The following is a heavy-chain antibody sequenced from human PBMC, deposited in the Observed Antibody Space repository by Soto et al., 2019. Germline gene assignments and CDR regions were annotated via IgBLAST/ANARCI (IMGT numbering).Heavy chain of an antibody. D-gene: IGHD3-9*01. CDR2: INAGNGNT. CDR3: ASGYFDWLVLDY. V-gene: IGHV1-3*01. CDR1: GYTFTSYA. Sequence: ASVKVSCKASGYTFTSYAMHWVRQAPGQRLEWMGWINAGNGNTKYSRKFQGRVTITRDTSASTAYMELSSLRSEDTAVYYCASGYFDWLVLDYWGQGTLVTVSS. J-gene: IGHJ4*02.